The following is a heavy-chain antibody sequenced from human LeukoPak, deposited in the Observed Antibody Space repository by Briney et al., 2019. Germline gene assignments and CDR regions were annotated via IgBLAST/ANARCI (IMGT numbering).Heavy chain of an antibody. V-gene: IGHV1-18*01. CDR2: IGAYNGNT. Sequence: ASVKVSCKASGYTFTSYGISWVRQAPGQGLEWMGWIGAYNGNTNYAQKLQGRVTMTTDTSTSTAYMELRSLRSDDTAVYNCARIGEYYDSSGYGPLDYWGQGTLVTVSS. CDR3: ARIGEYYDSSGYGPLDY. D-gene: IGHD3-22*01. CDR1: GYTFTSYG. J-gene: IGHJ4*02.